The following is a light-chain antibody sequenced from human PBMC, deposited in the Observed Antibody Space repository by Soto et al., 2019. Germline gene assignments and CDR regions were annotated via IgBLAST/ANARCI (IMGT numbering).Light chain of an antibody. V-gene: IGKV1-33*01. J-gene: IGKJ1*01. Sequence: DIQMTQSPSSLSASVGDRVTITCQASQDTSNYLNWYQQKPGKAPKLLIYDASNLETGVPSRFIGRGSGTDFNLTISSLQHEDIATYYCQQYDSLPRTFGQGTKVEIK. CDR3: QQYDSLPRT. CDR2: DAS. CDR1: QDTSNY.